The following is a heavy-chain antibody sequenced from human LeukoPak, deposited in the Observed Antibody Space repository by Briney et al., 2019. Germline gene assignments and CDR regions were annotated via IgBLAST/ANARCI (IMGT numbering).Heavy chain of an antibody. CDR1: GFTFSGYW. J-gene: IGHJ4*02. V-gene: IGHV3-7*01. Sequence: GGSLRLSCAASGFTFSGYWMTWVRRAPGKGLEWVANIKQDGSEKYYVDSVKGRFTISRDNAKNSLYLQMNSLRAEDTAVYYCARRRGSGSYDYWGQGTLVTVSS. D-gene: IGHD3-10*01. CDR2: IKQDGSEK. CDR3: ARRRGSGSYDY.